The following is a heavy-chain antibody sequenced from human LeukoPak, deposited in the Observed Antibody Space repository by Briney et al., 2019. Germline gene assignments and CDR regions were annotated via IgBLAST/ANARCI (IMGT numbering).Heavy chain of an antibody. CDR2: INPSGGST. CDR3: ATNIAGAGNPAY. V-gene: IGHV1-46*01. Sequence: ASVKVSCKASGYTFTSYYMHWVRQAPGQGLEWMGIINPSGGSTSYAQKFQGRVTMTRDMSTSTAYMELSSLRSEDTAVYYCATNIAGAGNPAYWGQGTLVTVSS. J-gene: IGHJ4*02. D-gene: IGHD6-19*01. CDR1: GYTFTSYY.